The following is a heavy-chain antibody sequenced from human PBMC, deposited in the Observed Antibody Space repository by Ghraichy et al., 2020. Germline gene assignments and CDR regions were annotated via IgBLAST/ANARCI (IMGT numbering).Heavy chain of an antibody. CDR2: ISAYNGNT. V-gene: IGHV1-18*01. CDR3: ARTAQLSDGSSTSCHRSNWFDP. D-gene: IGHD2-2*01. Sequence: ASVKVSCKASGYTFTSYGISWVRQAPGQGLEWMGWISAYNGNTNYAQKLQGRVTMTTDTSTSTAYMELRSLRSDDTAVYYCARTAQLSDGSSTSCHRSNWFDPWGQGTLVTVSS. J-gene: IGHJ5*02. CDR1: GYTFTSYG.